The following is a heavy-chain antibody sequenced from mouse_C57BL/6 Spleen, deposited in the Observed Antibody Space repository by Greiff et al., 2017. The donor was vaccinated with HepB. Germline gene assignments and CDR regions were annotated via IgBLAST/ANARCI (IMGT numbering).Heavy chain of an antibody. D-gene: IGHD2-3*01. Sequence: ESGPGLVKPSQSLSLTCSVTGYSITSGYYWNWIRQFPGNKLEWMGYISYDGSNNYNPSLKNRISITRDTSKNQFFLKLNSVTTEDTATYDGARENDGHYGYYFDYWGQGTTLTVSS. V-gene: IGHV3-6*01. CDR1: GYSITSGYY. CDR2: ISYDGSN. CDR3: ARENDGHYGYYFDY. J-gene: IGHJ2*01.